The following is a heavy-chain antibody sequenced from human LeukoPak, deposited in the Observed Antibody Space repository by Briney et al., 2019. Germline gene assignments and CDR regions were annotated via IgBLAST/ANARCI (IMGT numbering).Heavy chain of an antibody. J-gene: IGHJ5*02. V-gene: IGHV3-23*01. Sequence: GRSLRLSCAASGFTFSSYAMNWVRQPPGRGLGWISGISNSGTSTYYADSVKGRFTISRDNSKNTLDLQMNSLRAEDTAIYYCVKGGWSTWFDPWGQGTLVTVSS. CDR2: ISNSGTST. CDR1: GFTFSSYA. CDR3: VKGGWSTWFDP. D-gene: IGHD3-3*01.